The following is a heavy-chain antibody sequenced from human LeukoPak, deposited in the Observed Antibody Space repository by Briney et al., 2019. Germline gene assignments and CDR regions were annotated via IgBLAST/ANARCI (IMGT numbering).Heavy chain of an antibody. D-gene: IGHD2-21*02. CDR3: ARAAYCGGDCYLFDY. V-gene: IGHV4-39*01. Sequence: SETLSLTCTVSSDSIYSSNYYWGWIRQPPGKGLEWIGSIYYSGSTYYNSSLKSRVTISVDTSKNQFSLKLSSLAAADTAVYYCARAAYCGGDCYLFDYWGQGTLVTVFS. J-gene: IGHJ4*02. CDR2: IYYSGST. CDR1: SDSIYSSNYY.